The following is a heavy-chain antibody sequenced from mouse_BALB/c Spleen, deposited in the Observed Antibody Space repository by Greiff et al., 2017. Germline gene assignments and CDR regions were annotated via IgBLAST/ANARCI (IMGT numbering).Heavy chain of an antibody. D-gene: IGHD1-1*01. CDR3: AAYYYGSSTRGFAY. Sequence: EVKLQESGPGLVKPSQSLSLTCTVTGYSITSDYAWNWIRQFPGNKLEWMGYISYSGSTSYNPSLKSRISITRDTSKNQFFLQLNSVTTEDTATYYCAAYYYGSSTRGFAYWGQGTLVTVSA. CDR2: ISYSGST. V-gene: IGHV3-2*02. J-gene: IGHJ3*01. CDR1: GYSITSDYA.